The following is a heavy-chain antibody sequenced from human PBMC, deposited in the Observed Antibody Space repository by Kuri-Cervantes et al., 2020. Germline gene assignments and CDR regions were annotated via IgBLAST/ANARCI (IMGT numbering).Heavy chain of an antibody. Sequence: GGSLRLSCAASGFTFSSYGMHWVRQAPGKGLEWVAVISYDGSNKYYADSVKGRFTISRDNSKNTLYLQMNGLRAEDTAVYYCARGGYSGYDFFGVLEGDGMDVWGQGTTVTVSS. J-gene: IGHJ6*02. CDR1: GFTFSSYG. V-gene: IGHV3-30*03. CDR3: ARGGYSGYDFFGVLEGDGMDV. D-gene: IGHD5-12*01. CDR2: ISYDGSNK.